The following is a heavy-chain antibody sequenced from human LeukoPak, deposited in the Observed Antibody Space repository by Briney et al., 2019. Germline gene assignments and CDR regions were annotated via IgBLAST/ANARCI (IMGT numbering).Heavy chain of an antibody. Sequence: GGSLRLSCAASGFTFSDYYMSWIRQTPGKGLEWISYISSIGGYTNYADSVKGRFTISRDNAKNSLYLQMNSLRAEDAAVYYCASPAAGTNSDFWGQGTLVTVSS. J-gene: IGHJ4*02. CDR2: ISSIGGYT. CDR3: ASPAAGTNSDF. V-gene: IGHV3-11*03. D-gene: IGHD6-13*01. CDR1: GFTFSDYY.